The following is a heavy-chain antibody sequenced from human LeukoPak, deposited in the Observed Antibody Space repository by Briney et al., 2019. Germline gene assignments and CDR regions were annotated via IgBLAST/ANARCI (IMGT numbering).Heavy chain of an antibody. D-gene: IGHD1-26*01. CDR3: ARGPRDAWEPLPYYFDY. J-gene: IGHJ4*02. V-gene: IGHV4-59*08. Sequence: PSETLSLTCTVSGGSTSSYYWSWIRQPPGKGLEWIGYIYYSGSTNYNPSLKSRVTISVDTSKNQFSLKLSSVTAADTAVYYCARGPRDAWEPLPYYFDYWGQGTLVTVSS. CDR2: IYYSGST. CDR1: GGSTSSYY.